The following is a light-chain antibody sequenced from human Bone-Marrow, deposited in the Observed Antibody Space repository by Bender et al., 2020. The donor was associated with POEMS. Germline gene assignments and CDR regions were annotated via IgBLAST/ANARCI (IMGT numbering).Light chain of an antibody. CDR3: CSQTGSSVV. J-gene: IGLJ3*02. Sequence: QSALTQPSSVSGSPGQSLTISCTGTNSDIGGHDNYVSWYQQHPGRAPKLVISDVRNRPSGVSHRFSGSKAGNTASLTISGLQAEDEADYYCCSQTGSSVVFGRGTKVTVL. V-gene: IGLV2-14*03. CDR2: DVR. CDR1: NSDIGGHDNY.